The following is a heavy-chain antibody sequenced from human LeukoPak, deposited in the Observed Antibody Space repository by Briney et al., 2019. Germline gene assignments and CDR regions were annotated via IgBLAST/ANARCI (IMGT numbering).Heavy chain of an antibody. V-gene: IGHV3-23*01. CDR1: GFTFSSYA. CDR3: AKGLWSGYWWYFDY. Sequence: GGSLRLSCATSGFTFSSYAMNWVRQAPGKGLEWVSTISGSGGSTFYADSVKGRFTISRDNSKNTLYLQMNSLRAEDTAVYYCAKGLWSGYWWYFDYWGQGTLVTVSS. D-gene: IGHD3-3*01. J-gene: IGHJ4*02. CDR2: ISGSGGST.